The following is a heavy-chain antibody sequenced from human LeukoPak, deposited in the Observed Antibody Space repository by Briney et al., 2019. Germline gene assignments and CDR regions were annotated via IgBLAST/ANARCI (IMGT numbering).Heavy chain of an antibody. D-gene: IGHD5-18*01. CDR1: GITFSKYG. CDR2: IWYDGSNK. Sequence: GGSLRLSCAASGITFSKYGRLWVRQAPGKGLEWVAVIWYDGSNKYYADSVKGRFTISRDNSKSTLFLQMNSLRAEDTAVYYCAKDRDTAMEIEYWGQGTLVTVSS. V-gene: IGHV3-33*06. CDR3: AKDRDTAMEIEY. J-gene: IGHJ4*02.